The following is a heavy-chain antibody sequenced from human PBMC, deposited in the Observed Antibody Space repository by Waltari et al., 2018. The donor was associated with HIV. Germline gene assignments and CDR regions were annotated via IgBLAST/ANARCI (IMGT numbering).Heavy chain of an antibody. J-gene: IGHJ4*02. D-gene: IGHD1-26*01. CDR1: GFTFSSYA. CDR2: ISGSGGST. Sequence: EVQLLESGGGLVQPGGSLRLSCAASGFTFSSYAMSWVRQAPGKGLEWVSAISGSGGSTYYADSVKDRFTISRDNSKNTLYLQMNSLRAEDTAVYYCAKDPVGIVGAKGDYWGQGTLVTVSS. CDR3: AKDPVGIVGAKGDY. V-gene: IGHV3-23*01.